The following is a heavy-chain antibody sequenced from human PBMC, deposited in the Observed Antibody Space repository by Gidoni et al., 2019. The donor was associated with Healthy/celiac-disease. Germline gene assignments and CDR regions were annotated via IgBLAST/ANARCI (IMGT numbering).Heavy chain of an antibody. J-gene: IGHJ5*02. CDR3: ARDPRADAGFDP. V-gene: IGHV3-21*01. CDR2: ISSSSSYI. CDR1: GFTFSSYS. D-gene: IGHD2-8*01. Sequence: EVQLVESGGGLVKPGGSLRLSCAASGFTFSSYSMNWVRQAPGKGLEWVSSISSSSSYIYYADSVKGRFTISRDNAKNSLYLQMNSLRAEDTAVYYCARDPRADAGFDPWGQGTLVTVSS.